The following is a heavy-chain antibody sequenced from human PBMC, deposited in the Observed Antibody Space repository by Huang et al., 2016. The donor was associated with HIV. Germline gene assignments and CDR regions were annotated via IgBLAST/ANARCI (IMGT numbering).Heavy chain of an antibody. CDR2: NSYEGSNK. CDR3: ARDGLVSNYYYDSSGYYLGDAFDI. CDR1: GFTFSGYA. D-gene: IGHD3-22*01. J-gene: IGHJ3*02. Sequence: QVQLVESGGGVAQPGRSLRLSCAASGFTFSGYAMHWVRQGTGKGRGGVEVNSYEGSNKHYADSVKGRFTISRDNSKNTLYLKMNSLRAEDTAVYYGARDGLVSNYYYDSSGYYLGDAFDIWGQGTMVTVSS. V-gene: IGHV3-30-3*01.